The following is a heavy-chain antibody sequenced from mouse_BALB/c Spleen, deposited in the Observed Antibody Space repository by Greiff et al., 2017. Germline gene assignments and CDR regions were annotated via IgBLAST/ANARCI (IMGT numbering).Heavy chain of an antibody. V-gene: IGHV2-6-7*01. CDR1: GFSLTGYG. CDR2: IWGDGST. J-gene: IGHJ4*01. CDR3: ARDNSLLRPYYAMDY. D-gene: IGHD1-2*01. Sequence: VKLMESGPGLVAPSQSLSITCTVSGFSLTGYGVNWVRQPPGKGLEWLGMIWGDGSTDYNSALKSRLISKDNSKSQVFLKMNSLQTDDTARYYCARDNSLLRPYYAMDYWGQGTSVTVSS.